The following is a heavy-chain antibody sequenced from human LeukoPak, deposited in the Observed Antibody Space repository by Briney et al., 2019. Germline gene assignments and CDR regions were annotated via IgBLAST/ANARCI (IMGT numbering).Heavy chain of an antibody. J-gene: IGHJ4*02. Sequence: PGGSLRLSCAASGFTFSSYAMSWVRQAPGKGLEWVSVIYSGGSTYYADSVKGRFTISRDNSKNTLYLQMNSLRAEDTAVYYCIKSDMYFDYWGQGTLVTVSS. CDR2: IYSGGST. V-gene: IGHV3-66*01. CDR1: GFTFSSYA. CDR3: IKSDMYFDY.